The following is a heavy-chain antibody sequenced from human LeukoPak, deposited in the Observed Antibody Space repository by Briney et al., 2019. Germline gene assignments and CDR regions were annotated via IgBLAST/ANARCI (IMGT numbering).Heavy chain of an antibody. Sequence: ASVKVSCKASGYTFTSYAMHWVRQAPGQRLEWMGWINAGNGNTKYSQKFQGRVTITRDTSASTAYMELSSLRSEDTAVYYCAREYYDILTGYSREFDYWGQGTLVAVSS. V-gene: IGHV1-3*01. CDR1: GYTFTSYA. J-gene: IGHJ4*02. CDR2: INAGNGNT. D-gene: IGHD3-9*01. CDR3: AREYYDILTGYSREFDY.